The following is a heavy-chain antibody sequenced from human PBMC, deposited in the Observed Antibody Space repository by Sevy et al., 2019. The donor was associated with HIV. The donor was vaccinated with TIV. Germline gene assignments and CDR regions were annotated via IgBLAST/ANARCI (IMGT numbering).Heavy chain of an antibody. D-gene: IGHD2-21*02. J-gene: IGHJ4*02. V-gene: IGHV1-69*13. Sequence: ASVKVSCKASGGTFSSYAISWVRQAPGQGLEWMGGIIPIFGTANYAQKFQGRVTITADESTSKAYMELSSLRSEDTAVYYCARESAYCGCDCYSSFDYWGQGTLVTVSS. CDR2: IIPIFGTA. CDR3: ARESAYCGCDCYSSFDY. CDR1: GGTFSSYA.